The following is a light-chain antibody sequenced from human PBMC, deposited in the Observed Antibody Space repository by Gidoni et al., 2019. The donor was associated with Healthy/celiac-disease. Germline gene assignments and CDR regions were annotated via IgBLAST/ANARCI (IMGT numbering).Light chain of an antibody. Sequence: SNELTQPPSVSVSPGQTASITCSGDKLGDKYACWYQQKPGQSPALVIYQDSKRPSGIPERFSGSNSGNTATLTISGTQAIDEADYYCQAWDSSTDVVFGGGTKLTVL. V-gene: IGLV3-1*01. CDR2: QDS. J-gene: IGLJ2*01. CDR1: KLGDKY. CDR3: QAWDSSTDVV.